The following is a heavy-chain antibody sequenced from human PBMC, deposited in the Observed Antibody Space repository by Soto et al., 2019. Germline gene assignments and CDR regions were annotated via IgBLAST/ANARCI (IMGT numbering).Heavy chain of an antibody. D-gene: IGHD6-13*01. CDR3: APYIAAAGTRNWFDP. CDR2: IYWDDDK. V-gene: IGHV2-5*02. CDR1: GFSLSTSGVG. J-gene: IGHJ5*02. Sequence: QITLKESGPTLVKPTQTLTLTCTFSGFSLSTSGVGVGWIRQPPGKALEWPALIYWDDDKRYSPSLKSRLTITKDTSKNQVVLTMTNMDPVDTATYYCAPYIAAAGTRNWFDPWGQGTLVTVSS.